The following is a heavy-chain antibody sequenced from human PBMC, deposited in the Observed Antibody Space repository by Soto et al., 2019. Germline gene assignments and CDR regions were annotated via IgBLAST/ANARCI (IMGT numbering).Heavy chain of an antibody. CDR3: VRDGTKTLRDWFDP. CDR2: VFTSGNT. D-gene: IGHD1-1*01. Sequence: SETLSLTCTVSGGSISSYYWSWIRQPAGKGLEWIGRVFTSGNTNDNPSLQSRVTMSVDTSKKQFSLKLRSVTAADTAVYYCVRDGTKTLRDWFDPWGQGISVTVSS. V-gene: IGHV4-4*07. J-gene: IGHJ5*02. CDR1: GGSISSYY.